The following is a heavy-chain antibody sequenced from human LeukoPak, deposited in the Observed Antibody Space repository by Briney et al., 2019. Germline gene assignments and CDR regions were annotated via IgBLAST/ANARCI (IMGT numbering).Heavy chain of an antibody. D-gene: IGHD3-9*01. V-gene: IGHV3-15*04. CDR1: GFSFSDAW. J-gene: IGHJ4*02. CDR3: AKDQVLTGYYKSPFDY. CDR2: IESKTDGGTT. Sequence: GGSLRLSCAVSGFSFSDAWMSWVRQTPGKGLEWVGRIESKTDGGTTDYAALVKGRFTISRDDSTNTLYLQMNSLRAEDTAVYYCAKDQVLTGYYKSPFDYWGQGTLVTVSS.